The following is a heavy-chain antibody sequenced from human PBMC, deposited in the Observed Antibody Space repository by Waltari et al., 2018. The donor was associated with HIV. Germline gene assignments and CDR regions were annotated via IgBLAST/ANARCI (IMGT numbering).Heavy chain of an antibody. V-gene: IGHV3-73*01. Sequence: EVQLVESGGGLVQPGGSLKVSCAASGFTLSASNIPWVRQASGGGVWWVGRIKSKGDNYATAYAASVKGRFTISRDDSKNTADLQMNSLKTEDTAIYYCALYGFGPRYYGMDVWGQGTTVTVSS. J-gene: IGHJ6*02. CDR2: IKSKGDNYAT. D-gene: IGHD2-8*01. CDR3: ALYGFGPRYYGMDV. CDR1: GFTLSASN.